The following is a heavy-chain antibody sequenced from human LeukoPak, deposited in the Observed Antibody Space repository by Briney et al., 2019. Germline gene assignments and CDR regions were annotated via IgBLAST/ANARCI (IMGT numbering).Heavy chain of an antibody. V-gene: IGHV1-8*02. CDR2: MNPNSGNT. CDR3: ARRYYDSSGYYYYYYYYMDV. Sequence: GASVKVSCKASRYTFTGYYMHWVRQAPGQGLEWMGWMNPNSGNTGYAQKFQGRVTMTRNTSISTAYMELSSLRSEDTAVYYCARRYYDSSGYYYYYYYYMDVWGKGTTVTISS. J-gene: IGHJ6*03. D-gene: IGHD3-22*01. CDR1: RYTFTGYY.